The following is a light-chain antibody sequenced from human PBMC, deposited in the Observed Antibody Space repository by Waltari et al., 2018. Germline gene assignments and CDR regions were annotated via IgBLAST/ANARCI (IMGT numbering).Light chain of an antibody. CDR3: MQGTHWPYT. J-gene: IGKJ2*01. V-gene: IGKV2-30*02. CDR2: RVS. CDR1: QSLVHSDGNTH. Sequence: DVVMTQSPLSLPVTPGQAASISCKSSQSLVHSDGNTHLNWFQQRPGQSQRRLIYRVSNRDSGVPDRFSGSGSGTDFTLKISRVEAEDVGVYYCMQGTHWPYTFGQGTKLDIK.